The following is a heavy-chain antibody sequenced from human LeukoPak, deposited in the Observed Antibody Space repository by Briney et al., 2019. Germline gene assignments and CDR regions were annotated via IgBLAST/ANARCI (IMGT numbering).Heavy chain of an antibody. CDR2: IDHSGGT. CDR3: ARARSTSWYFP. J-gene: IGHJ5*02. D-gene: IGHD6-13*01. V-gene: IGHV4-34*01. CDR1: GGSFSGYY. Sequence: PSETLSLTCSVYGGSFSGYYWSWIRQSPGKGLEWIGEIDHSGGTNYNPSLKSRVTISVGTSKNQFSLRLTSVTAADTAVYYCARARSTSWYFPCGQGTLVTVSS.